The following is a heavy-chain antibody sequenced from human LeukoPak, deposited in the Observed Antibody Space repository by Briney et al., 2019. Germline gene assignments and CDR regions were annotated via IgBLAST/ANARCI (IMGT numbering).Heavy chain of an antibody. J-gene: IGHJ4*02. CDR1: GFTFSSYY. D-gene: IGHD6-19*01. V-gene: IGHV3-7*03. CDR2: ISPDGSAK. Sequence: GGSLRLSCAASGFTFSSYYMNWVCQAPGKGLEWVATISPDGSAKYYVDSVKGRFTISRDNAKNSLSLQMNSLRAEDTAVYYCARYFTAVTETLRLDCWGQGTLVTVSS. CDR3: ARYFTAVTETLRLDC.